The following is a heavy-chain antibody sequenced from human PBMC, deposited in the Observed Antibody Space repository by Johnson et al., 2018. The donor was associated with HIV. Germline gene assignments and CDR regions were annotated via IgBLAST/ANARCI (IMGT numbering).Heavy chain of an antibody. CDR1: GFTFSTYG. Sequence: QVQLVESGGGVVQPGRSLRLSCAASGFTFSTYGMHWVRQAPGKGLEWVAVMWYDGSNKYYTDSVKGRFTISRDNSKNTLYLQMNSLRAEDTAVYYCAKGDPVEGDVDDALDIWGQGTMVTVSS. CDR2: MWYDGSNK. D-gene: IGHD2-21*01. J-gene: IGHJ3*02. CDR3: AKGDPVEGDVDDALDI. V-gene: IGHV3-33*06.